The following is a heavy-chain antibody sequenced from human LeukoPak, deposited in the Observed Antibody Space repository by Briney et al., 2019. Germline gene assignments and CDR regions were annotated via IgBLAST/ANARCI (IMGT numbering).Heavy chain of an antibody. Sequence: GRSLRLSCAASGFTFSSYGMHWVRQAPGKGLEWVAVISYDGSNKYYADSVKGRFTISRDNSKNTLYLQMNSLRAEDTAVYYCAKDTYGSGSYYHFDYWGQGTLVTVSS. D-gene: IGHD3-10*01. J-gene: IGHJ4*02. CDR2: ISYDGSNK. CDR3: AKDTYGSGSYYHFDY. CDR1: GFTFSSYG. V-gene: IGHV3-30*18.